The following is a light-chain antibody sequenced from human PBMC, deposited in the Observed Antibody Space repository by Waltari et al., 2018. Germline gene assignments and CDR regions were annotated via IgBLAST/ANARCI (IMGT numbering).Light chain of an antibody. V-gene: IGLV1-51*02. Sequence: QSVLTQPPSVSAAPGQRVTISCSGGSSNLGNNYVSWYRKFPGTAPKLLIYKDSETPSGIPGRLSGSKSGTSATLNITGLQAGDEADYYCGTWDSSLSGAVFGGGTHLTVL. CDR2: KDS. J-gene: IGLJ7*01. CDR3: GTWDSSLSGAV. CDR1: SSNLGNNY.